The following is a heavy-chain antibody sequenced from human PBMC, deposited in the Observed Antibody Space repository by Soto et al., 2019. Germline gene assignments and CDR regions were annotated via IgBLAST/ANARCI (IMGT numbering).Heavy chain of an antibody. CDR1: GFTFSSYS. CDR2: ISSSSSTI. V-gene: IGHV3-48*02. CDR3: ARVYEYSGYDLEGYYYYGMDV. Sequence: EVQLVESGGGLVQPGGSLRLSCAASGFTFSSYSMNWVRQAPGKGLEWVSYISSSSSTIYYADSVKGRFTISRDNAKNSLYLQMNSLRDEDTAVYYCARVYEYSGYDLEGYYYYGMDVWGQGTTVTVSS. J-gene: IGHJ6*02. D-gene: IGHD5-12*01.